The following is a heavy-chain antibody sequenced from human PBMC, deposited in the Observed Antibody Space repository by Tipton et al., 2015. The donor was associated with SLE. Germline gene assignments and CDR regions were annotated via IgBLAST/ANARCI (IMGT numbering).Heavy chain of an antibody. CDR2: ISWNSDGI. Sequence: SLRLSCATSGFTFDDYAIDWVRQVSGKGLEWVSGISWNSDGIGYADSVKGRFTISRDSAKNSVYLQMNSLRTEDTALYYCAKVGTGTSGLDIWGQGTMVTVSS. V-gene: IGHV3-9*01. J-gene: IGHJ3*02. CDR1: GFTFDDYA. CDR3: AKVGTGTSGLDI. D-gene: IGHD1-1*01.